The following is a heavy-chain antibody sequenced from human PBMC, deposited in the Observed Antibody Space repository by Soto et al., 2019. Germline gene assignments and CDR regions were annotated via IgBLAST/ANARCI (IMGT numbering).Heavy chain of an antibody. CDR3: ARDRVAAAGDGYFDD. D-gene: IGHD6-13*01. J-gene: IGHJ4*02. V-gene: IGHV3-33*01. Sequence: QVQLVESGGGVVQPGRSLRLSCAASGFTFSSYGMHWVRQAPGKGLEWVAVIWYDGSNKYYADSVKGRFTISRDNSKNTLYLQMNRLRAEDTAVYYCARDRVAAAGDGYFDDWGQGTLVTVSS. CDR1: GFTFSSYG. CDR2: IWYDGSNK.